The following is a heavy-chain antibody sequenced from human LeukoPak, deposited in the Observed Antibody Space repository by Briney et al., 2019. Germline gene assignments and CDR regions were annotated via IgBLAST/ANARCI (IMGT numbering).Heavy chain of an antibody. Sequence: PSETLSLTCTVSGGSISSYYWGWIRQPPGKGLEWIGYIYFSGSTNYNPSLKSRVTISVDTSKNQFSLKLRSVTAADTAVYYCARHVGYGNNWFDPWGQGTLVTVSS. CDR1: GGSISSYY. V-gene: IGHV4-59*08. CDR2: IYFSGST. J-gene: IGHJ5*02. D-gene: IGHD5-18*01. CDR3: ARHVGYGNNWFDP.